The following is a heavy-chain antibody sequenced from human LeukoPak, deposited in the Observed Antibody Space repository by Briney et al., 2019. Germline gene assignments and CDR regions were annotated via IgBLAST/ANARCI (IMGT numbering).Heavy chain of an antibody. CDR2: ISSSGSTI. V-gene: IGHV3-48*03. CDR1: GFTFSSYE. J-gene: IGHJ3*02. Sequence: PGGSLRLSCAASGFTFSSYEMNWVRQAPGKGLGWVSYISSSGSTIYYADSVKGRFTISRDNAKNSLYLQMNSLRAEDTAVYYCAREGKGDGYNGYAFDIWGQGTMVTVSS. D-gene: IGHD5-24*01. CDR3: AREGKGDGYNGYAFDI.